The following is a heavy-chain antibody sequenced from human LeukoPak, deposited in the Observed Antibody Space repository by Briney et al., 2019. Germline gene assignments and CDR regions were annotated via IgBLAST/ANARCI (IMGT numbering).Heavy chain of an antibody. CDR3: ARRSRGTGSWYYFDY. CDR1: GFTFSSYE. J-gene: IGHJ4*02. D-gene: IGHD3-10*01. CDR2: ISSSGSTI. Sequence: GGSLRLSCAASGFTFSSYEMNWVRQAPGKGLEWVSYISSSGSTIYYADSVKGRFTISRDNAKNSLYLRMNSLRAEDTAVYYCARRSRGTGSWYYFDYWGQGTLVTVSS. V-gene: IGHV3-48*03.